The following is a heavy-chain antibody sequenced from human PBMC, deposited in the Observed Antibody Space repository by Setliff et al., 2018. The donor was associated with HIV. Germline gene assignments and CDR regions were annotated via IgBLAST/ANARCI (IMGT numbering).Heavy chain of an antibody. J-gene: IGHJ4*02. CDR2: IYTSGSV. D-gene: IGHD6-19*01. CDR1: GDSISTDY. CDR3: ARLRQWLAFFDS. V-gene: IGHV4-4*09. Sequence: SETLSLTCTVSGDSISTDYWTWIRQPPGKGLEWIGYIYTSGSVNYNPSLNSRVTISVDTSKNQLSLKVNSVTAADTAVYYCARLRQWLAFFDSWGQGTLVTVSS.